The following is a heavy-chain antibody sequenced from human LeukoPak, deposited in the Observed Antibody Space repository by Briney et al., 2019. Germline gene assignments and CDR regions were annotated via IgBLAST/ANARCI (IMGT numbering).Heavy chain of an antibody. V-gene: IGHV3-7*01. Sequence: GGSLRLSCAPSGFTFSRYWMSWVRQAPGKGREWVANINEDGSEKYYVDSVRGRFTIARDNAKNSLYLQMNSLRAEDTAVYYCARAGDGTAARDYWGQGTLVTVSS. CDR2: INEDGSEK. J-gene: IGHJ4*02. CDR3: ARAGDGTAARDY. CDR1: GFTFSRYW. D-gene: IGHD2-15*01.